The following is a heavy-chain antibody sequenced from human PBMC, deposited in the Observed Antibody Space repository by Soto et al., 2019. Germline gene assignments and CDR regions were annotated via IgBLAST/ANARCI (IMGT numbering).Heavy chain of an antibody. J-gene: IGHJ4*02. CDR3: TTDRGVGPRPLFDS. CDR1: XXTVSNAW. D-gene: IGHD3-10*01. V-gene: IGHV3-15*01. CDR2: IKSKIDGVTT. Sequence: EVQLVESGGDLVKPGGSLRLXCAASXXTVSNAWMGWVRQTPEKGLEWVGRIKSKIDGVTTDYAAPVKGRFTISRDDSKNTVYLQMNSLKTEYTAVYYCTTDRGVGPRPLFDSWGQGTLVTVSS.